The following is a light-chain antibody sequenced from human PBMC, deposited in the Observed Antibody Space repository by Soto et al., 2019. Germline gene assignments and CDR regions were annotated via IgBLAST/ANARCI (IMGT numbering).Light chain of an antibody. J-gene: IGKJ3*01. CDR1: QSVSSNH. CDR2: DAS. Sequence: EIVLTQSPGTLSLSPGERATLSCRASQSVSSNHLAWYQQIPGRTPRLLVYDASSRAPGIPDRFSGSGSGTDFTLTIPRLEPEDFAVYDCQQYGSSRGPFTFGPGTTVDIK. V-gene: IGKV3-20*01. CDR3: QQYGSSRGPFT.